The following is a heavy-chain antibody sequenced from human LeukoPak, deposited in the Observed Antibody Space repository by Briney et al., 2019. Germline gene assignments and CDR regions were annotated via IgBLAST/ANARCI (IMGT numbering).Heavy chain of an antibody. CDR2: IYYSGST. CDR1: GGSISSGDYY. Sequence: SETLSLTCTVSGGSISSGDYYWSWIRQPPGKGLEWIGYIYYSGSTYYNPSLKSRVTISVDTSKNQFSLKLSSVTAADTAVYYCARGEYDFWSGYSSAPYYYGMDVWGQGTTVTVSS. J-gene: IGHJ6*02. V-gene: IGHV4-30-4*01. CDR3: ARGEYDFWSGYSSAPYYYGMDV. D-gene: IGHD3-3*01.